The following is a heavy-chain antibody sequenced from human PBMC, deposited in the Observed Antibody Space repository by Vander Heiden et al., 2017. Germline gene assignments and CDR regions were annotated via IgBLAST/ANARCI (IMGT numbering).Heavy chain of an antibody. J-gene: IGHJ5*02. CDR3: ARSGSYPGGWFDP. D-gene: IGHD1-26*01. CDR1: GGTFSSYA. CDR2: IIPIFGTA. Sequence: QVQLVQSGAEVKKPGSSVTASCTASGGTFSSYAISWVRQAPGQGLEWMGGIIPIFGTANYAQKFQGRVTITADESTSTAYMELSSLRSEDTAVYYCARSGSYPGGWFDPWGQGTLVTVSS. V-gene: IGHV1-69*01.